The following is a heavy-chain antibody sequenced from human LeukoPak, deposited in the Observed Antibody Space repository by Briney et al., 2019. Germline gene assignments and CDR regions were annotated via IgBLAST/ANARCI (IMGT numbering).Heavy chain of an antibody. CDR1: GGTFKNYD. V-gene: IGHV1-69*01. Sequence: SVTVSCKASGGTFKNYDFSWVRQAPGQGLEWMGGIMPLSGTAKYAQKFQGRVTITADESTSTAYMEVSSLRSDDTAVYFCARGSLSGTPYHYYYYMDVWGRGTTVTVPS. J-gene: IGHJ6*03. D-gene: IGHD1-7*01. CDR2: IMPLSGTA. CDR3: ARGSLSGTPYHYYYYMDV.